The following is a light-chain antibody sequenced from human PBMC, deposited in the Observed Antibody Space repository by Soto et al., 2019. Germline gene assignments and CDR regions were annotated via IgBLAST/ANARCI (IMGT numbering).Light chain of an antibody. V-gene: IGKV3-11*01. CDR2: DES. Sequence: EIVMTHSPSTLAVSPGERATLSCSASHSVSTYIARYQQKPGQAPMVLIYDESNRAPGSRARFSGSASGTDFNLTISSLEPQDFAVYYCQQCSNWPLTFGGGTKV. CDR1: HSVSTY. J-gene: IGKJ4*01. CDR3: QQCSNWPLT.